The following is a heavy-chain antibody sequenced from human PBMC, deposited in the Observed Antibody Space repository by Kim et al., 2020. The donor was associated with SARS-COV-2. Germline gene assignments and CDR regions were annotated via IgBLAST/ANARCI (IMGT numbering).Heavy chain of an antibody. V-gene: IGHV1-46*01. Sequence: FQGRVTMTRDTSTSTVYMELSSLRSEDTAVYYCARDLVPPPTVTTAGMDVWGQGTTVTVSS. D-gene: IGHD4-17*01. CDR3: ARDLVPPPTVTTAGMDV. J-gene: IGHJ6*02.